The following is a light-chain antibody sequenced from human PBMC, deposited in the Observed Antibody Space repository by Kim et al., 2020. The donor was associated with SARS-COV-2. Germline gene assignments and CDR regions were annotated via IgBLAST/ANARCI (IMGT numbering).Light chain of an antibody. Sequence: EVMMTQSPATLSVSPGARATLSCRASQSVRSNLAWYQQKPGQAPRLLIYDASTRATGIPARFSGSGSGTEFTLTISSLQSEDFAVYYCQQYNNWPLTFGGGTKVDIK. J-gene: IGKJ4*01. CDR2: DAS. CDR1: QSVRSN. CDR3: QQYNNWPLT. V-gene: IGKV3-15*01.